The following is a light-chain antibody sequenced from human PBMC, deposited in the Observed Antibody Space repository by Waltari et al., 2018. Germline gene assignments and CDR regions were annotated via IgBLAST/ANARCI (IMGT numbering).Light chain of an antibody. J-gene: IGLJ2*01. CDR1: NIGSKS. CDR2: DDS. CDR3: QVWDSSSDHPV. Sequence: SYVLTQPPSVSVASGQTARITWGGNNIGSKSVQWYQQKPGQAPVLVVYDDSDRPSGIPERFSGSNSGNTATLTISRVEVGDEADYYCQVWDSSSDHPVFGGGTKLTVL. V-gene: IGLV3-21*02.